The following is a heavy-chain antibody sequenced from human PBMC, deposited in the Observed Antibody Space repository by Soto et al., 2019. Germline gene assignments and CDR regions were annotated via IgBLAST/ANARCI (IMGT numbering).Heavy chain of an antibody. J-gene: IGHJ6*02. CDR1: GGSISSGGYY. V-gene: IGHV4-31*03. D-gene: IGHD2-21*01. Sequence: SETLSLTCTVSGGSISSGGYYWSWIRQHPGKGLEWIGYIYYSGSTYYNPSLKSRVTISVDTSKNQFSMKLSSVTAADTAVYYCAASCVGCGGFNYYGMDVWGQGTTVTVSS. CDR3: AASCVGCGGFNYYGMDV. CDR2: IYYSGST.